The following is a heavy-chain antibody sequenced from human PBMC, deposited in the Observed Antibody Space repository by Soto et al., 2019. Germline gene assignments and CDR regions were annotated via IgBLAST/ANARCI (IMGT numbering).Heavy chain of an antibody. Sequence: QVQLVQSGAEVKKPGASVKVSCKTSGYTFTTYGISWVRQAPGHGLEWRGWISPYNGKTKYAQKLQGRGTITAATSTSTAYMDLRSRTSVGTDVYYCTRGLFGAFVYYFNYWGQGTLVTVSS. V-gene: IGHV1-18*01. CDR1: GYTFTTYG. CDR3: TRGLFGAFVYYFNY. J-gene: IGHJ4*02. CDR2: ISPYNGKT. D-gene: IGHD3-10*02.